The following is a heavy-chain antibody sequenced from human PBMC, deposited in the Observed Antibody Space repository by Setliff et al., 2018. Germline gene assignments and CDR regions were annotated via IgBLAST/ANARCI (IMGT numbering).Heavy chain of an antibody. Sequence: PGGSLRLSCAASGFTFSNYVIYWVCQAPGKGLEWVALITKDGGNKFYANSVKGRFTISRDNSKNTVYLQMNTLRSEDTAIYYCARDLIDRGLGYWGQGTLVTVSS. J-gene: IGHJ4*02. D-gene: IGHD3-10*01. CDR1: GFTFSNYV. V-gene: IGHV3-30-3*01. CDR2: ITKDGGNK. CDR3: ARDLIDRGLGY.